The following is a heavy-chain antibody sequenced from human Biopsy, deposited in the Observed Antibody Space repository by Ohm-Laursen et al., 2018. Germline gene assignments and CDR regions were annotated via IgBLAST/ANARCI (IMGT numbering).Heavy chain of an antibody. J-gene: IGHJ1*01. D-gene: IGHD2-15*01. V-gene: IGHV1-2*02. CDR2: INPHSGTT. Sequence: GASVKVSCKASGYTFTGQYLHWVRQVSGQGLEWMGWINPHSGTTKFAQDFQGRVTMTRDTTITTAYMELRRLRSDDTDVYYCAKGQDLRGGAEYFQHWGQGALVTVSS. CDR3: AKGQDLRGGAEYFQH. CDR1: GYTFTGQY.